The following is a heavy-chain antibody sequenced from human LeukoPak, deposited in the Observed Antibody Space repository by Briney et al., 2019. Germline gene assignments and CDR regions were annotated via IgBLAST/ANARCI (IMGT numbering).Heavy chain of an antibody. CDR3: ARGRHPGPTWISEY. CDR1: EYTFTSYD. V-gene: IGHV1-8*01. J-gene: IGHJ4*02. Sequence: PSVKVSCKAFEYTFTSYDINWVRQATGQGLEWMGWMNPNSGNTGYAQKFQGRVTMTRNTSISTAYMELSSLTSEDTAVYYCARGRHPGPTWISEYWGQGTLVTVSS. D-gene: IGHD5-12*01. CDR2: MNPNSGNT.